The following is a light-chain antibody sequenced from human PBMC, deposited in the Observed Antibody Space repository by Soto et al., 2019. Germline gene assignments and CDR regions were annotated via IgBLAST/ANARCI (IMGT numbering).Light chain of an antibody. Sequence: DIQMTQSPSSLSASVGDRVTITCRPSQSISNYLNWYQQKPGKAPKLLIYAASSLQSGVPSRFSGSGSGTDFTLTISSLQPEDFASYFCQQSYSTPRTFGQGTKLEIK. J-gene: IGKJ2*01. CDR3: QQSYSTPRT. CDR1: QSISNY. CDR2: AAS. V-gene: IGKV1-39*01.